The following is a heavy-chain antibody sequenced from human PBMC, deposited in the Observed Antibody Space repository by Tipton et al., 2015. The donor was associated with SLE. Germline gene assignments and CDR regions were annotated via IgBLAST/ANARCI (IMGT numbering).Heavy chain of an antibody. CDR2: ISSSSSYI. D-gene: IGHD6-13*01. Sequence: SLRLSCAASGFTFSSYSMNWVRQAPGKGLEWVSSISSSSSYIYYADSVKGRFTISRDNAKNSLYLQMNSLRAEDTAVYYCARGLYPGIAAGGTFDYWGQGTLVPVPA. J-gene: IGHJ4*02. CDR1: GFTFSSYS. V-gene: IGHV3-21*01. CDR3: ARGLYPGIAAGGTFDY.